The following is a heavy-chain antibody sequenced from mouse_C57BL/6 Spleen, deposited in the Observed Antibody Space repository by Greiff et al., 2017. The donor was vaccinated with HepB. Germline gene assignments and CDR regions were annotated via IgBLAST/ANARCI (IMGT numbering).Heavy chain of an antibody. J-gene: IGHJ3*01. CDR1: GYSITSGYY. CDR3: ASETAQAPFAY. CDR2: ISYDGSN. Sequence: VQLKQSGPGLVKPSQSLSLTCSVTGYSITSGYYWNWIRQFPGNKLEWMGYISYDGSNNYNPSLKNRISITRDTSKNQFFLKLNSVTTEDTATYYCASETAQAPFAYWGQGTLVTVSA. D-gene: IGHD3-2*02. V-gene: IGHV3-6*01.